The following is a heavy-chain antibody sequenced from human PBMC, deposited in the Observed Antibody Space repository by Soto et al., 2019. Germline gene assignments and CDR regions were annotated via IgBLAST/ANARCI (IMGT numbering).Heavy chain of an antibody. CDR3: ARGPLDYGANWFDP. CDR2: MNPNSGNT. J-gene: IGHJ5*02. V-gene: IGHV1-8*01. CDR1: GYTFTSYD. D-gene: IGHD4-17*01. Sequence: QVQLVQSGAEVKKPGASVKVSCKASGYTFTSYDINWVRQATGQGLEWMGWMNPNSGNTGYAQKFQGRVTMTRNTSRSTAYMELSSLRSEDTAVYYCARGPLDYGANWFDPWGQGTLVTVSS.